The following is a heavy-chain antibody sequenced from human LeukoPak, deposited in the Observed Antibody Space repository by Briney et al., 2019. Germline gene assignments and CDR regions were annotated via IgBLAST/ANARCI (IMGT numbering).Heavy chain of an antibody. V-gene: IGHV4-38-2*02. J-gene: IGHJ6*03. Sequence: SETLSLTCIVSGYSISSGYHWGWIRQPPGKGLEWIGTIYHSGNTYYNPSLKSRVNISVDTSKNQFSLKLSSVTAADTAVYYCARGPSRYYGSGYYYYYYYMDVWGKGTTVTISS. CDR2: IYHSGNT. D-gene: IGHD3-10*01. CDR1: GYSISSGYH. CDR3: ARGPSRYYGSGYYYYYYYMDV.